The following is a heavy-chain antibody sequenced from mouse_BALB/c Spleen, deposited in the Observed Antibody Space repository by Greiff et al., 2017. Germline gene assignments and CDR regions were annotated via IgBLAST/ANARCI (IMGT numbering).Heavy chain of an antibody. CDR2: ISSGSSTI. CDR1: GFTFSSFG. D-gene: IGHD2-10*01. Sequence: DVKLVESGGGLVQPGGSRKLSCAASGFTFSSFGMHWVRQAPEKGLEWVAYISSGSSTIYYADTVKGRFTISRDNPKNTLFLQMTSLRSEDTAMYYCARSGELAYYGNYRGWYFDVWGAGTTVTVSS. J-gene: IGHJ1*01. V-gene: IGHV5-17*02. CDR3: ARSGELAYYGNYRGWYFDV.